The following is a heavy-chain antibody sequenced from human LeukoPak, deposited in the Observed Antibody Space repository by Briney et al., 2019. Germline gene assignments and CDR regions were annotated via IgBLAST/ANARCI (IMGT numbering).Heavy chain of an antibody. CDR1: GFTFSDYY. CDR2: ISSSGSTI. CDR3: ARYSGVVVPAEYMDV. D-gene: IGHD2-2*01. Sequence: PGGSLRLSCAASGFTFSDYYMSWTRQAPGKGLEWVSYISSSGSTIYYADSVKGRFTISGDNAKNSLYLQMNSLRAEDTAVYHCARYSGVVVPAEYMDVWGKGTTVTVSS. V-gene: IGHV3-11*01. J-gene: IGHJ6*03.